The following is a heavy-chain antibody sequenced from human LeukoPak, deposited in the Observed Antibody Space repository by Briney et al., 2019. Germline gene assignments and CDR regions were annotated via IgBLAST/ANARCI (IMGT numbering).Heavy chain of an antibody. V-gene: IGHV3-20*04. J-gene: IGHJ4*02. CDR2: INWNGGRT. CDR1: GFTFINYG. D-gene: IGHD3-9*01. Sequence: GGSLILSCAASGFTFINYGMSWVRHARGKGLELECGINWNGGRTGYADSVTGRFTISKDNAKISMYLQMNSLRDEDTALYYCARDGHILTGYYYLWGQGTLVTVSA. CDR3: ARDGHILTGYYYL.